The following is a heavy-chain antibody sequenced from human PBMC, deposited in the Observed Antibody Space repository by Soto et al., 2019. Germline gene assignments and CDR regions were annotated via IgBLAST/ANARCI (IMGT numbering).Heavy chain of an antibody. Sequence: SETLSLTCTVSGGSISSGGYYWSWIRQHPGKGPEWIGYIYYSGSTYYNPSLKSRVTMSVDTSENQFSLRLSSVTAADTAVYYCARKDSGYADYMDVWGKGTTVTVSS. CDR1: GGSISSGGYY. D-gene: IGHD5-12*01. CDR3: ARKDSGYADYMDV. V-gene: IGHV4-31*03. CDR2: IYYSGST. J-gene: IGHJ6*03.